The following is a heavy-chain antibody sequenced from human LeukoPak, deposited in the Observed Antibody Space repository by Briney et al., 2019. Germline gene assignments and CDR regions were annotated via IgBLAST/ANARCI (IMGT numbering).Heavy chain of an antibody. Sequence: ASVKVSCKASGYTFTNYYMHWVRQAPGQGLEWMGIINPKSGGTNEAQKFHDRVTMTRDTSIRTAYMEVSRLRSDDTAVYYCARSPDILTGENFDYWGQGTLVTVSS. CDR2: INPKSGGT. CDR3: ARSPDILTGENFDY. CDR1: GYTFTNYY. D-gene: IGHD3-9*01. V-gene: IGHV1-2*02. J-gene: IGHJ4*02.